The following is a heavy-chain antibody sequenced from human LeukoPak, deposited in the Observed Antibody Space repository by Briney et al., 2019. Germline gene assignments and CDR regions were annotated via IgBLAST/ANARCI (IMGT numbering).Heavy chain of an antibody. CDR2: INPNSGGT. CDR3: ARNAFEGYYGMDV. D-gene: IGHD3-10*01. V-gene: IGHV1-2*02. CDR1: GYTFTGYY. Sequence: GASVKVSCKASGYTFTGYYMHWVRQAPGQGLEWKGWINPNSGGTNYAQKFQGRVTMTRDTSISTAYMELSRLRSDDTAVYYCARNAFEGYYGMDVWGQGTTVTVSS. J-gene: IGHJ6*02.